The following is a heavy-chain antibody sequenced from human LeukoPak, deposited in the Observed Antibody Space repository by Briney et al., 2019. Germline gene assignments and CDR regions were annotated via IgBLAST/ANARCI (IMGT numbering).Heavy chain of an antibody. J-gene: IGHJ4*02. V-gene: IGHV3-15*07. CDR2: IKNKIDGGTT. Sequence: GGSLRLSCAASGFTFNLAWINWVRQAPGKGLEWVGRIKNKIDGGTTDYAAPVKGRFTISRDDSKNTAYLQMNSLKTEDTAVYYCARDSPSIAVAGTWDYWGQGTLVTVSS. D-gene: IGHD6-19*01. CDR1: GFTFNLAW. CDR3: ARDSPSIAVAGTWDY.